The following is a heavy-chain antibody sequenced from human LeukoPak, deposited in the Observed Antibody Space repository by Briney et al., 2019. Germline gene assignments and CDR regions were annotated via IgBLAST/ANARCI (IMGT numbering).Heavy chain of an antibody. CDR3: ARGLVIGRSQLLPWFDP. V-gene: IGHV1-69*13. CDR1: GGTFSSYA. Sequence: SVKVSCKASGGTFSSYAISRVRQAPGQGLEWMGGIIPIFGTANYAQKFQGRVTITADESTSTAYMELSSLRSEDTAVYYCARGLVIGRSQLLPWFDPWGQGTLVTVSS. CDR2: IIPIFGTA. J-gene: IGHJ5*02. D-gene: IGHD2-2*01.